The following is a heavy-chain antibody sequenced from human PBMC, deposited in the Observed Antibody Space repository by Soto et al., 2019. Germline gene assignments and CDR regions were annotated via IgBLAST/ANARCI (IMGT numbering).Heavy chain of an antibody. CDR2: ISYGGNNK. V-gene: IGHV3-30*04. D-gene: IGHD1-26*01. J-gene: IGHJ4*01. CDR1: RFTLSNYA. CDR3: ARSVGDAPFDY. Sequence: QVQLLESGGGMVQPGRSLRLSCAASRFTLSNYAMAWVRQAPGKGLEWLALISYGGNNKDYADSVKGRFTISRDNSKNTLYLQMNGLRREDTAVYYCARSVGDAPFDYWGHGTLVTVSS.